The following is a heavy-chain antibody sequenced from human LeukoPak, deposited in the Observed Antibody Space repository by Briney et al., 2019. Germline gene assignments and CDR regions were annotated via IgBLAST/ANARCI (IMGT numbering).Heavy chain of an antibody. CDR1: GFTFSSYW. J-gene: IGHJ4*02. D-gene: IGHD3-22*01. CDR3: AHPDYYDSSLLGY. V-gene: IGHV3-30*02. Sequence: GGSLRLSCAASGFTFSSYWMSWVRQAPGKGLEWVAFIHYDGSNKYYADSVQGRFTLSRDNSKNTLYLQMNSLRAEDTAVYYCAHPDYYDSSLLGYWGQGTLVTVSS. CDR2: IHYDGSNK.